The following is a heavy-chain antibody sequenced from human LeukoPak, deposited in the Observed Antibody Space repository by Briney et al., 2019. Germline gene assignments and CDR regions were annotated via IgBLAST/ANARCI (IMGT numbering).Heavy chain of an antibody. J-gene: IGHJ4*02. CDR2: FYATGST. CDR1: GGSISSSY. V-gene: IGHV4-4*07. D-gene: IGHD2-2*01. Sequence: SETLSLTCTVTGGSISSSYWSWIRQPAGKGLEWIGRFYATGSTNYSPSLKSRVTISVDTSKNQFSLKLSSVTAADTAVYYCARGRYCSSTSCYSPASRWGQGTLVTVSS. CDR3: ARGRYCSSTSCYSPASR.